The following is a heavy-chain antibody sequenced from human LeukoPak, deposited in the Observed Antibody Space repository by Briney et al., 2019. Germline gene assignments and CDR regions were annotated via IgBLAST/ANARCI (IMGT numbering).Heavy chain of an antibody. CDR2: IRFDGSYK. J-gene: IGHJ6*03. V-gene: IGHV3-30*02. Sequence: GGSLRLSCTSSGFTFSNYGIHWVRQAPGKGLEWVAFIRFDGSYKYYADSVKGRFTISRDNSKNTLDLQMNSLRGEDTAVYYCAKDRGFRSSHSYNYMDVWGKGTSVTISS. CDR3: AKDRGFRSSHSYNYMDV. CDR1: GFTFSNYG. D-gene: IGHD3-10*01.